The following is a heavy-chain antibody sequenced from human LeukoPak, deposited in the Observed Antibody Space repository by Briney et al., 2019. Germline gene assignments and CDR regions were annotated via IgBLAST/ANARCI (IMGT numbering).Heavy chain of an antibody. CDR1: GYTFTSYG. CDR3: VRVLQSGVFYDYVGGSYPYGGGNYFDY. Sequence: ASVKVSCKASGYTFTSYGISWVRQAPGQGLEWMGWISAYNGNTNYAQKLQGRVTMTTDTSTSTAYMELRSLSSDDTALYCFVRVLQSGVFYDYVGGSYPYGGGNYFDYWGQGTLVTVSS. CDR2: ISAYNGNT. V-gene: IGHV1-18*01. J-gene: IGHJ4*02. D-gene: IGHD3-16*01.